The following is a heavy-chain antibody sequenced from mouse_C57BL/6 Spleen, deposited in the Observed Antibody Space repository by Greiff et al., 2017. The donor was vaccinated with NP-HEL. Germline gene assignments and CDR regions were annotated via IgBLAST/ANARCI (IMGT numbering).Heavy chain of an antibody. CDR1: GYSITSGYY. D-gene: IGHD1-1*01. CDR3: AKFITTVEDYFDY. CDR2: ISYDGSN. J-gene: IGHJ2*01. Sequence: VQLKESGPGLVKPSQSLSLTCSVTGYSITSGYYWNWIRQFPGNKLEWMGYISYDGSNNYNPSLKNRISITRDTSKNQFFLKLNSVTTEDTATYYCAKFITTVEDYFDYWGQGTTLTVSS. V-gene: IGHV3-6*01.